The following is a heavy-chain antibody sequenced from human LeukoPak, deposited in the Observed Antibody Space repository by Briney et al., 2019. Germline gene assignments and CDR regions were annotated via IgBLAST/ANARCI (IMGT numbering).Heavy chain of an antibody. V-gene: IGHV3-20*01. CDR2: IHGNGGST. Sequence: GGSLRLSCAASGFTFDDYGMRWVRQAPGTGLEWVSGIHGNGGSTGYGDSMKGRFTISRDNAKNSLYLQMNSLRVEDTALYHCARNYHGSGSTAFDIWGQGTMVTVSS. D-gene: IGHD3-10*01. J-gene: IGHJ3*02. CDR1: GFTFDDYG. CDR3: ARNYHGSGSTAFDI.